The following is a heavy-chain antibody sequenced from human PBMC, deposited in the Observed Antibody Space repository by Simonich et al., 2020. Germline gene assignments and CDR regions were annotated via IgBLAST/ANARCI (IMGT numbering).Heavy chain of an antibody. Sequence: QVQLQQWGAGLLKPSETLSLTCAVYSGSFSGYYWSWIRQPPGKGLEWIGEINHSGSTNYNPSLKSRVTISVDTSKNQFSLKLSSVTAADTAVYYCARPLGIVWAFDIWGQGTMVTVSS. D-gene: IGHD3-16*01. CDR1: SGSFSGYY. CDR2: INHSGST. CDR3: ARPLGIVWAFDI. V-gene: IGHV4-34*01. J-gene: IGHJ3*02.